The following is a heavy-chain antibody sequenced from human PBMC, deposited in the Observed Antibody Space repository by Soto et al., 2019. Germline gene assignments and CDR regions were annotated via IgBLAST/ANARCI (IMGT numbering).Heavy chain of an antibody. V-gene: IGHV1-69*01. Sequence: QVQLVQSGVEVKKPGSSVKFSCKASGGTFSSYAISWVRRAPGQGLEWMGGIIPIFGTANYAQKFQGRVTLTADESTSTAYMELSSLRSEDTALYYCARPNIVVVPATTTFYYYYGMDVWGQGTTVTVSS. J-gene: IGHJ6*02. D-gene: IGHD2-2*01. CDR2: IIPIFGTA. CDR3: ARPNIVVVPATTTFYYYYGMDV. CDR1: GGTFSSYA.